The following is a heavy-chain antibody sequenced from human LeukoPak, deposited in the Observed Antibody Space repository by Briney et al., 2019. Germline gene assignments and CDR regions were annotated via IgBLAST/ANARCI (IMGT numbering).Heavy chain of an antibody. CDR1: GYTFTGYY. V-gene: IGHV1-2*06. CDR3: ARQGFRRTIDY. J-gene: IGHJ4*02. D-gene: IGHD1-14*01. Sequence: ASVNVSCTASGYTFTGYYMHWVRQAPGQGLEWMGRINPNSGGTNYAQKFQGRVTMTRDTSISTAYMELSRLRSDDTAVYYCARQGFRRTIDYWGQGTLVTVSS. CDR2: INPNSGGT.